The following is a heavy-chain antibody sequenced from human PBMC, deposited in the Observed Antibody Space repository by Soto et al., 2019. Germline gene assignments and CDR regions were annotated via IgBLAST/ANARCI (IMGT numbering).Heavy chain of an antibody. CDR2: INHNGST. Sequence: SETLSLTCAVYGGSFSGYYWSWIRQPPGKGLEWIGEINHNGSTNYNPSLKSRVTISVDTSKNQFSLKLSSVTAAVTVVYYCASYPIDAAPYYFDYWGQGTLVTVSS. D-gene: IGHD6-25*01. CDR1: GGSFSGYY. V-gene: IGHV4-34*01. CDR3: ASYPIDAAPYYFDY. J-gene: IGHJ4*02.